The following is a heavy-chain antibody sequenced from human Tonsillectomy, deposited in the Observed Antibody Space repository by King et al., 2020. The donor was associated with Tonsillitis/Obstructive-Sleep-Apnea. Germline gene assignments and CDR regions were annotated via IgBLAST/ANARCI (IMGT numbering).Heavy chain of an antibody. CDR2: IYYSGTT. D-gene: IGHD1-14*01. V-gene: IGHV4-59*08. CDR3: VRQYNPYNWFDP. J-gene: IGHJ5*02. Sequence: QVQLQESGPGLVKPSETLSLTCTVSGGSITSYYWSWIRQPPGKGLEWSGYIYYSGTTKYNPSLKSRVTISVDTSMDQFSLKLSSVTAADTAVYYCVRQYNPYNWFDPWGQGTLVTVSS. CDR1: GGSITSYY.